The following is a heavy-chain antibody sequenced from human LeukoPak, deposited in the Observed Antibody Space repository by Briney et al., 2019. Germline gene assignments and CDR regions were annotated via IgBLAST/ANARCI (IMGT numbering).Heavy chain of an antibody. V-gene: IGHV3-7*01. J-gene: IGHJ4*02. D-gene: IGHD2-2*01. CDR1: GFTLSSYA. Sequence: GGSLRLSCTTSGFTLSSYAMSWVRRAPGKGLEWVANIKQDGSEKYYVDSVKGRFTISRDNAKNSLYLQMNSLRAEDTAVYYCARSLVLDVWGQGTLVTVSS. CDR3: ARSLVLDV. CDR2: IKQDGSEK.